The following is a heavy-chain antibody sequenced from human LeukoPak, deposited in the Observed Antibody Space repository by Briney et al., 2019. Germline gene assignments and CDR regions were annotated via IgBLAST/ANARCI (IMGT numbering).Heavy chain of an antibody. CDR2: ISWNSGSI. Sequence: GGSLRLSCAASGFTFDDYAMHWVRQAPGKGLEGVSGISWNSGSIGYADSVKGRFTISRDNAKNSLYLQMNSLRAEDTALYYCAKDSWIQLWFSAFDIWGQGTMVTVSS. J-gene: IGHJ3*02. CDR1: GFTFDDYA. CDR3: AKDSWIQLWFSAFDI. V-gene: IGHV3-9*01. D-gene: IGHD5-18*01.